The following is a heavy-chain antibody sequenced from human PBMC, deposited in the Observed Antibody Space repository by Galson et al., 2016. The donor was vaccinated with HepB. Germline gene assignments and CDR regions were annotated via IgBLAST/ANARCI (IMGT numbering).Heavy chain of an antibody. V-gene: IGHV3-11*06. D-gene: IGHD6-19*01. CDR2: ISSSSSHT. J-gene: IGHJ5*02. Sequence: SLRLSCAASGLTFSDFYMSWIRQAPGKGLGWVSYISSSSSHTNYADSVKGRFTISRDNANNSLYLQMNSLRVEDTAVYYCARVDYGSGWREGWFDPWGQGTLVTVSS. CDR3: ARVDYGSGWREGWFDP. CDR1: GLTFSDFY.